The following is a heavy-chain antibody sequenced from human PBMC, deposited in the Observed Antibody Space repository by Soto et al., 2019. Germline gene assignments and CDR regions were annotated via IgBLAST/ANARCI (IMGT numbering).Heavy chain of an antibody. Sequence: EVQLLESGGALVQPGGSLRLSCAASGFTFSNHAMNWVRQAPGKGLEWVSTISDSGSTYYADSVKGRFTISRDNSMNTLYLKMNSLRAEDTAVYYCARDPGGNYCPSTSCLYFFDHWGQGTLVIVSS. CDR3: ARDPGGNYCPSTSCLYFFDH. J-gene: IGHJ4*02. CDR2: ISDSGST. D-gene: IGHD2-2*01. CDR1: GFTFSNHA. V-gene: IGHV3-23*01.